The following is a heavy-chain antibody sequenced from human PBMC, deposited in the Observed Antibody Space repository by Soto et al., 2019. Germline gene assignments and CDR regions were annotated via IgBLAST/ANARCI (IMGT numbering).Heavy chain of an antibody. CDR1: GGSFSGYY. CDR3: ARDHPPYCSSTSCHNWFDP. V-gene: IGHV4-34*01. J-gene: IGHJ5*02. Sequence: LSLTCAVYGGSFSGYYWSWIRQPPGKGLEWIGEINHSGSTNYNPSLKSRVTISVDTSKNQFSLKLSSVTAADTAVYYCARDHPPYCSSTSCHNWFDPWGQGTLVTVSS. D-gene: IGHD2-2*01. CDR2: INHSGST.